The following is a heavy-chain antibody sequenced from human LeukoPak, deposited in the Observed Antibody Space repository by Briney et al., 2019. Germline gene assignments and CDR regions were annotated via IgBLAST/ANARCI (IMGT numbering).Heavy chain of an antibody. V-gene: IGHV3-48*04. J-gene: IGHJ3*02. CDR3: ARDPLGFGTSAFDI. D-gene: IGHD3-16*01. CDR1: GFTFSSYS. Sequence: GGSLRLSCAASGFTFSSYSMNWVRQAPGKGLEWVSYISSSSSTIFYADSVKGRFTISRDNAKNSLYLQMNSLRAEDTAVYYCARDPLGFGTSAFDIWGQGTMVTVSS. CDR2: ISSSSSTI.